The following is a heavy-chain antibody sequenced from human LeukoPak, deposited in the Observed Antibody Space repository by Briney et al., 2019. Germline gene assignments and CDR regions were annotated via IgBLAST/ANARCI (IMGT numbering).Heavy chain of an antibody. CDR1: GFTFSSYA. CDR2: ISYDGSNK. J-gene: IGHJ4*02. Sequence: GRSLRLSCAASGFTFSSYAMHWVRQAPGKGLEWVAVISYDGSNKYYADSVKGRFTISRDNSKNTLYLQMNSLRAEDTAVYYCARGRELHFDYWGQGTLVTVSS. D-gene: IGHD1-26*01. CDR3: ARGRELHFDY. V-gene: IGHV3-30-3*01.